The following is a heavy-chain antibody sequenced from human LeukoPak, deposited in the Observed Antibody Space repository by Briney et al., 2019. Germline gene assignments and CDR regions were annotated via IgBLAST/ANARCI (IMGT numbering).Heavy chain of an antibody. CDR1: GFTFSSYE. D-gene: IGHD4-17*01. J-gene: IGHJ6*02. CDR3: ARDTSPLGYGDYVIYYYYGMDV. Sequence: GGSLRLSCAASGFTFSSYEMNWVRQAPGKGLEWVSYISSSGSTIYYADSVKGRFTISRDNAENSLYLQMNSLRAEDTAVYYCARDTSPLGYGDYVIYYYYGMDVWGQGTTVTVSS. CDR2: ISSSGSTI. V-gene: IGHV3-48*03.